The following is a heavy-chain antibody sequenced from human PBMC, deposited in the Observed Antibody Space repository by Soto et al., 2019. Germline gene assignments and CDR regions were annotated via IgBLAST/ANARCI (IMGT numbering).Heavy chain of an antibody. D-gene: IGHD6-6*01. CDR3: VRGGKQLVRNCWFDP. CDR1: GFTFSSYW. J-gene: IGHJ5*02. Sequence: GGSLRLSCAASGFTFSSYWMSWVRQAPGKGLEWVANIKQDGSEKYYVDSVKGRFTISRDNAKNSLYLQMNSLRAEDTAVYYCVRGGKQLVRNCWFDPWGQGTLVTVSS. CDR2: IKQDGSEK. V-gene: IGHV3-7*03.